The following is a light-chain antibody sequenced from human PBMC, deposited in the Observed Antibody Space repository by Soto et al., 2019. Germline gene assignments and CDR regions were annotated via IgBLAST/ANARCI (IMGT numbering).Light chain of an antibody. Sequence: EIVLTQTPATLSLSPGERATLSCRASQSVSNYLAWYQQKPGQAPRLLIYDASNRATGIPARFTGSGSGTDFTLTISSLEPEDFAVYYCQQRSNWPSITFGHGTRLEI. CDR2: DAS. CDR3: QQRSNWPSIT. J-gene: IGKJ5*01. CDR1: QSVSNY. V-gene: IGKV3-11*01.